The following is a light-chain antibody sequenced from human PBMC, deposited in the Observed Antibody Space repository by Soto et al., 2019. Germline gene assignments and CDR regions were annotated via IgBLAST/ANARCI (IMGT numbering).Light chain of an antibody. CDR1: HSLFYTSNNKNY. CDR2: WAS. V-gene: IGKV4-1*01. CDR3: QQYFSIPHN. J-gene: IGKJ2*01. Sequence: DIVMTQSPDSLAVSLGARATISCKSSHSLFYTSNNKNYLAWYQQKPGQSPKLLFYWASTRESGVPDRISASGSGTDFTLTISSLQAGDVAVYYRQQYFSIPHNFGQGTKVEIK.